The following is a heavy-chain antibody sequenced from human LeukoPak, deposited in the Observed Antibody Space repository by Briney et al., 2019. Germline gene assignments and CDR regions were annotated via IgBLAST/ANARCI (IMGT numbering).Heavy chain of an antibody. D-gene: IGHD6-13*01. CDR1: GYTFTGYY. CDR3: ARGLDSSSWYVNYYGMDV. CDR2: INPNSGGT. J-gene: IGHJ6*02. Sequence: ASVKVSCKASGYTFTGYYMHWVRQAPGQGLEWLGWINPNSGGTNYAQKFQGWVTMTRNTSISTAYMELSSLRSEDTAVYYCARGLDSSSWYVNYYGMDVWGQGTTVTVSS. V-gene: IGHV1-2*04.